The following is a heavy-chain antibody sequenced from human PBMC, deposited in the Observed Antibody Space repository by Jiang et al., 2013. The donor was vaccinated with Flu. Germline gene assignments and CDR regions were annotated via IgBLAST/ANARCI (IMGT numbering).Heavy chain of an antibody. V-gene: IGHV1-69*02. J-gene: IGHJ4*02. CDR3: ARRFQLPTGGYYFDY. D-gene: IGHD2-2*01. CDR2: IIPILGIA. Sequence: PGSSVKVSCKASGGTFSSYTISWVRQAPGQGLEWMGRIIPILGIANYAQKFQGRVTITADKSTSTAYMELSSLRSEDTAVYYCARRFQLPTGGYYFDYWGQGTLVTVSS. CDR1: GGTFSSYT.